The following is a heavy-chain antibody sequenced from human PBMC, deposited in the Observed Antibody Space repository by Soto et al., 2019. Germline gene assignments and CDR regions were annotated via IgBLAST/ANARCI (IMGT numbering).Heavy chain of an antibody. CDR3: AHRPKAEGGSPAARYNWFDP. J-gene: IGHJ5*02. Sequence: QITLKESGPTLVKPTQTLTLTCTFSGFSLSTSGVGVGWIRQPPGKALERLALIYWNDDKRYSQSLKSRITITKDTSKNQVVLTMTNMDPVDTATYYCAHRPKAEGGSPAARYNWFDPWGQGTLVTVSS. D-gene: IGHD1-26*01. CDR2: IYWNDDK. V-gene: IGHV2-5*01. CDR1: GFSLSTSGVG.